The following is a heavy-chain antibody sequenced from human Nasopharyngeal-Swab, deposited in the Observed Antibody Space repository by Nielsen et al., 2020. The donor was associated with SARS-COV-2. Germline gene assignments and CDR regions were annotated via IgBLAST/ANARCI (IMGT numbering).Heavy chain of an antibody. V-gene: IGHV3-30-3*01. Sequence: GESLKISCAASGFTFSSCAMHWVRQAPGKGLEWVAVISYDGSNKYYADSVKGRYTISRDNSKNTLYLQMNSLRAEDTAVYYCASACGGDCYLGAFDIWGQGTMVTVSS. CDR3: ASACGGDCYLGAFDI. CDR2: ISYDGSNK. D-gene: IGHD2-21*02. J-gene: IGHJ3*02. CDR1: GFTFSSCA.